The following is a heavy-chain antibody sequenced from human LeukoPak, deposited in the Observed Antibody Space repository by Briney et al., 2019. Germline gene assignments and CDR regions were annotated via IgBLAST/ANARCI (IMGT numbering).Heavy chain of an antibody. D-gene: IGHD3-3*01. Sequence: GASVKVSCETSGYTFTAYYIHWVRQAPGQGLEWMGWINPNSGGTKYAQKFQGRVTMTRDTSISTAYMELSRLRSDDTAIYYCTTNLISLFGVGYWGHGTLVTVSS. CDR3: TTNLISLFGVGY. CDR1: GYTFTAYY. J-gene: IGHJ4*01. V-gene: IGHV1-2*02. CDR2: INPNSGGT.